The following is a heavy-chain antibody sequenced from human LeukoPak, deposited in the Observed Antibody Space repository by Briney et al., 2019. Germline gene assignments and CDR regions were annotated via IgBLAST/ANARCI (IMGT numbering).Heavy chain of an antibody. J-gene: IGHJ4*02. V-gene: IGHV4-4*07. Sequence: SETLSLTCTVSDTSINTYYWSWIRQPAGKGLEWIGRIYTSGSTNYNPSLKSRVTISVDTSKNQFSLQLNSVTPEDTAVYYCARGEQWLVHYDYWGQGTLVTVSS. CDR3: ARGEQWLVHYDY. CDR2: IYTSGST. CDR1: DTSINTYY. D-gene: IGHD6-19*01.